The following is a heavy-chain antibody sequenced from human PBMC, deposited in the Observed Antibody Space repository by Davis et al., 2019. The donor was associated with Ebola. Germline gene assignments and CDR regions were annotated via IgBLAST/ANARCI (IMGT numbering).Heavy chain of an antibody. Sequence: GSLRLSCNVSGGSISSYYWSWVRQAPGKGLELMAYIYTGSANYNPSLNGRATISVGPSINQFSLTLKSVTAADTAVYSCARGEWFPTGYGMDVWGQGTTVTVSS. V-gene: IGHV4-59*01. CDR1: GGSISSYY. J-gene: IGHJ6*02. CDR2: IYTGSA. D-gene: IGHD3-3*01. CDR3: ARGEWFPTGYGMDV.